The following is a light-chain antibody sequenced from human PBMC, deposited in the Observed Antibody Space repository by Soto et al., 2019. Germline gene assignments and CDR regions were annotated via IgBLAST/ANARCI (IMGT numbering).Light chain of an antibody. Sequence: QSALTQPASVSGSPGQSITISCTGTSSGIRDYNYVSWYQQLPGNAPKLIMYEVNNRPSGISNRFSGSKSGNTASLTISGLQAEDEADYYCSSKSPDFLGTGTKVTVL. CDR1: SSGIRDYNY. CDR3: SSKSPDF. CDR2: EVN. J-gene: IGLJ1*01. V-gene: IGLV2-14*01.